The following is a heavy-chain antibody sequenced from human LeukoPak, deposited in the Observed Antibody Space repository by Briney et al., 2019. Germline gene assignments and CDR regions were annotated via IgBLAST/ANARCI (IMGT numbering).Heavy chain of an antibody. Sequence: PGGSLRLSCEASGFTFDDYAMHWVRQAPGKGLEWVSSISSSSSYIYYTDSVKGRFTISRDNAKNSLYLQMNCLRAEDTAVYYCARQNNYGYDDYWGQGTLVTVSS. CDR3: ARQNNYGYDDY. CDR1: GFTFDDYA. V-gene: IGHV3-21*01. D-gene: IGHD5-18*01. CDR2: ISSSSSYI. J-gene: IGHJ4*02.